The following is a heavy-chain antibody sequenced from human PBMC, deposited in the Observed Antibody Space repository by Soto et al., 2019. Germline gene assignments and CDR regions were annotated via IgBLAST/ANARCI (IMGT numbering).Heavy chain of an antibody. V-gene: IGHV3-21*01. Sequence: GGSLRLSCAASGFTFSSYSMNWVRQAPGKGLEWVSSISSSSSYIYYADSVKGRFTISRDNAKNSLYLQMDSLRAEDTAVYYCARDPCGGDCRWEEYFDYWGQGTLVTVSS. CDR2: ISSSSSYI. J-gene: IGHJ4*02. CDR1: GFTFSSYS. CDR3: ARDPCGGDCRWEEYFDY. D-gene: IGHD2-21*02.